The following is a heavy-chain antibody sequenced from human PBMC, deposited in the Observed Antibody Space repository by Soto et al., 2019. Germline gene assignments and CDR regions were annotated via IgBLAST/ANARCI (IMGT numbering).Heavy chain of an antibody. D-gene: IGHD6-13*01. CDR1: GGTFSSYA. CDR3: ARDRTIAAAGNYYYYGMDV. V-gene: IGHV1-69*01. CDR2: IIPIFGTA. Sequence: SVKDSCKASGGTFSSYAISWVRQAPVQGLEWMGGIIPIFGTANYAQKFQGRVTITADESTSTAYMELSSLRSEDTAVYYCARDRTIAAAGNYYYYGMDVWGQGTTVTVSS. J-gene: IGHJ6*02.